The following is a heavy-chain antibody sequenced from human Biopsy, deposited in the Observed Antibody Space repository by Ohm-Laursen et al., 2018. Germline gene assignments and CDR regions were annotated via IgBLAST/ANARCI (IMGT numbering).Heavy chain of an antibody. CDR2: INSDGSST. Sequence: GSLRLSCTASEFIFSRFWMYWVRQAPGKGLVWVSRINSDGSSTNNADAVKGRFTISRDNAKNTVFLQMNSLRAEDTAVYYCTRAEAGSGSLLYFDYWGQGTLVTVAS. V-gene: IGHV3-74*01. CDR1: EFIFSRFW. CDR3: TRAEAGSGSLLYFDY. D-gene: IGHD3-10*01. J-gene: IGHJ4*02.